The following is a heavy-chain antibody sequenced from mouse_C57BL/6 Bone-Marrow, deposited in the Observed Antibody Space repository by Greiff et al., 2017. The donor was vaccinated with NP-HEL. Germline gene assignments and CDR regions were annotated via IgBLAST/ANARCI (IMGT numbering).Heavy chain of an antibody. CDR1: GFTFSSYA. J-gene: IGHJ3*01. V-gene: IGHV5-9-1*02. Sequence: EVQLVESGAGLVKPGGSLKLSCAASGFTFSSYAMSWVRQTPEKRLEWVGYLSRGGDSTPYADTVKGPFTISRDNARNSLYLQMSSLKAEDTAMYYCTRGDYYGSSPWFADWGQGTLVTVSA. CDR3: TRGDYYGSSPWFAD. D-gene: IGHD1-1*01. CDR2: LSRGGDST.